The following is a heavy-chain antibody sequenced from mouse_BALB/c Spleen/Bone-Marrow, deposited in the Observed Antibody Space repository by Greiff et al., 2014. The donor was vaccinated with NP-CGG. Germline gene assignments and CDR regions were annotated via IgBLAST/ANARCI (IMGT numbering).Heavy chain of an antibody. J-gene: IGHJ2*01. CDR2: INLSTGYT. CDR1: GYTFTNYW. V-gene: IGHV1-7*01. CDR3: ARDDYDDY. D-gene: IGHD2-4*01. Sequence: VMLVESGAELAKPGASVKMSCKASGYTFTNYWMHWVKQRPGQGLEWIGYINLSTGYTEYNQKFKDKATLAADKSSSTAYMQLSSPASEDSAVYYCARDDYDDYWGQGTTLTVSS.